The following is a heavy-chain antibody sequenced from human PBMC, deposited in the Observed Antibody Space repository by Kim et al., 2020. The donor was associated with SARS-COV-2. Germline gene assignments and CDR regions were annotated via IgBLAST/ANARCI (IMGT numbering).Heavy chain of an antibody. CDR2: IWYDGSNK. J-gene: IGHJ6*02. CDR1: GFTFSSYG. CDR3: ARDLYTGDAYGSGSPSVMDV. Sequence: GGSLRLSCAASGFTFSSYGMHWVRQAPGKGLEWVAVIWYDGSNKYYADSVKGRFTISRDNSKNTLYLQMNSLRAEDTAVYYCARDLYTGDAYGSGSPSVMDVWGQGTTVTVSS. V-gene: IGHV3-33*01. D-gene: IGHD3-10*01.